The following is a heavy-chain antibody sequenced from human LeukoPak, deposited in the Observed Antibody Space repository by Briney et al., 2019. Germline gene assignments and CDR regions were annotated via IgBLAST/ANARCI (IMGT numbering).Heavy chain of an antibody. Sequence: GGSLRLSCAAPGFTFSNYAIHCVRQAPGKGLEWVAVIAYDGSSTVYADSVKGRFTISRDNSKNTLYLQMNSLRTEDTAVYYCARGASTAAKYGMDVWGRGTAVTVSS. D-gene: IGHD2-21*02. CDR3: ARGASTAAKYGMDV. CDR1: GFTFSNYA. CDR2: IAYDGSST. J-gene: IGHJ6*02. V-gene: IGHV3-30*04.